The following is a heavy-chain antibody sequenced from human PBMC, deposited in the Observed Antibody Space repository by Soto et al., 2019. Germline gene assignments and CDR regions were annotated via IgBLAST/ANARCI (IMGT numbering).Heavy chain of an antibody. CDR3: AKAGVRYFDWLDTGAVFDY. J-gene: IGHJ4*02. Sequence: QVQLVESGGGVVQPGRSLRLSCAASGFTFSSYGMHWVRQAPGKGLEWVAVISYDGSNKYYADSVKGRFTISRDNSKNTLYLQMNSLRAEDTAVYYCAKAGVRYFDWLDTGAVFDYWGQGTLVTVSS. V-gene: IGHV3-30*18. D-gene: IGHD3-9*01. CDR1: GFTFSSYG. CDR2: ISYDGSNK.